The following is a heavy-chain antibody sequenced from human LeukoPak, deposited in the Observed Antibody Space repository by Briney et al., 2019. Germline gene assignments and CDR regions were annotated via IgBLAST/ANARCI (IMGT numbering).Heavy chain of an antibody. CDR2: IYYSGST. CDR1: GGSISSSSYY. Sequence: SETLSLTCTVSGGSISSSSYYWGWIRQPPGKGLEWIGSIYYSGSTYYNPSLKSRVTISVDTSKNQFSLRLSSVTAADTAVYYCARQLGDSSGYYDYWGQGTLVTVSS. V-gene: IGHV4-39*01. CDR3: ARQLGDSSGYYDY. J-gene: IGHJ4*02. D-gene: IGHD3-22*01.